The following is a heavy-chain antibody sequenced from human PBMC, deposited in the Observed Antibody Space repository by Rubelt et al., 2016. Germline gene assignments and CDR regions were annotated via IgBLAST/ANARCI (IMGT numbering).Heavy chain of an antibody. CDR1: GFTFSSYN. J-gene: IGHJ5*02. CDR2: ISSSSATI. CDR3: NVDVVPMPRHSSGWDPWFDP. V-gene: IGHV3-48*04. D-gene: IGHD6-19*01. Sequence: EVQVVESGGGLVQPGGSLRLSCAASGFTFSSYNMNWVRQAPGKGLEWVSYISSSSATIYYADSVKGRFTISRDNAKNSLYLQRNNLRAEDTAVYYCNVDVVPMPRHSSGWDPWFDPWGQGTLVTASS.